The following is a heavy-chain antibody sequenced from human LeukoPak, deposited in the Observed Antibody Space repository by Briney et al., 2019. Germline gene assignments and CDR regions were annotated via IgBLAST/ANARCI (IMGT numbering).Heavy chain of an antibody. CDR3: FHYYGMDV. J-gene: IGHJ6*02. CDR1: GYTFIDYW. Sequence: GESLKISCQDSGYTFIDYWIGWVRQVPGKGLEWMGIIFPADSDTKYSPSFQGQVTISVDRSTSTAYLQWSSLKASDTAVYQSFHYYGMDVWGQGTAVTVSS. V-gene: IGHV5-51*01. CDR2: IFPADSDT.